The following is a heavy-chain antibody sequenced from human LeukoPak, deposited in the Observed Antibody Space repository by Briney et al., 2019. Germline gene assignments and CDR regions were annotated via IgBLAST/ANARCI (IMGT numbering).Heavy chain of an antibody. J-gene: IGHJ4*02. V-gene: IGHV3-48*02. D-gene: IGHD3-10*01. CDR3: ARDYYYGSGSYYN. CDR2: ISSSSSTI. Sequence: GGSLRLSCASSGLTFSSYSMNWVRQAPGKGLEWVSYISSSSSTIYYADSVKGRFTISRDNAKNSLYLQMNSLRDEDTAVYYCARDYYYGSGSYYNWGQGTLVTVSS. CDR1: GLTFSSYS.